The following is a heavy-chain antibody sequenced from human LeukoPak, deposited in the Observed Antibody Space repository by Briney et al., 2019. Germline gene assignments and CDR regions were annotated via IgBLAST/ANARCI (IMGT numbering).Heavy chain of an antibody. CDR1: GGSISSYY. Sequence: PSETLSLTCTDSGGSISSYYWSWIRQPAGKGLEWIGRIYTSGSTNYNPSLKSRVTMSVDTSKNQFSLKLSSVTAADTAVYYCARDSNSVVVPAAKYGMDVWGQGTTVTVSS. D-gene: IGHD2-2*01. J-gene: IGHJ6*02. CDR2: IYTSGST. CDR3: ARDSNSVVVPAAKYGMDV. V-gene: IGHV4-4*07.